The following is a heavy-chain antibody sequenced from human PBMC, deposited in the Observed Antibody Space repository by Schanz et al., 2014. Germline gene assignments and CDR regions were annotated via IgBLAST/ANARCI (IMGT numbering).Heavy chain of an antibody. CDR2: ITGGSTTYT. J-gene: IGHJ6*02. V-gene: IGHV3-21*01. CDR3: ARSGVDV. D-gene: IGHD3-10*01. CDR1: GFSFSGFG. Sequence: VQLVESGGGVVQPGRSLRLSCAGSGFSFSGFGMNWVRQAPGKGLEWVSCITGGSTTYTYYADSVRGRFTISRDNAKSSVYLQMNSLRAEDPAVYYCARSGVDVWGQGTTVTVSS.